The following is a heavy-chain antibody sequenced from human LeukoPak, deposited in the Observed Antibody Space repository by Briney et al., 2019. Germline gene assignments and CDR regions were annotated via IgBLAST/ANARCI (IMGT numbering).Heavy chain of an antibody. V-gene: IGHV4-34*01. J-gene: IGHJ4*02. CDR3: ARGHITIFGVVKYYFDY. CDR2: INHSGST. D-gene: IGHD3-3*01. Sequence: SETLSLTCPVYGGSFSGYYWSWIRQPPGKGLEWIGEINHSGSTNYNPSLKSRVTISVDTSKNQFSLKLSSVTAADTAVYYCARGHITIFGVVKYYFDYWGQGTLVTVSS. CDR1: GGSFSGYY.